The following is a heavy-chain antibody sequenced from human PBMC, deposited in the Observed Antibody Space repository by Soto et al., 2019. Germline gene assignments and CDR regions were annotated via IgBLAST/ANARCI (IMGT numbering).Heavy chain of an antibody. J-gene: IGHJ4*02. D-gene: IGHD6-6*01. V-gene: IGHV3-33*01. Sequence: VGSLRLSCAASGFTFSSYGMHWVRQAPGKGLEWVAVIWYDGSNKYYADSVKGRFTISRDNSKNTLYLQMNSLRAEDTAVYYCARDSSRSIAARLDYWGQGTLVTVSS. CDR1: GFTFSSYG. CDR3: ARDSSRSIAARLDY. CDR2: IWYDGSNK.